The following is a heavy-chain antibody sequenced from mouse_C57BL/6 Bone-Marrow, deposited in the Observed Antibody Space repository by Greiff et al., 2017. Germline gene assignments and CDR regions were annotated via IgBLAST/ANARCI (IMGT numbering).Heavy chain of an antibody. CDR1: GFTFSDYG. CDR3: ARGGVDY. CDR2: ISSGSSTI. V-gene: IGHV5-17*01. Sequence: DVHLVESGGGLVKPGGSLKLSCAASGFTFSDYGMHWVRQAPEQGLEWVAYISSGSSTIYYADTVKGRFTISRDNAKNTLFLQMTSLRSEEQAMYYCARGGVDYWGQGTTLTVSS. J-gene: IGHJ2*01.